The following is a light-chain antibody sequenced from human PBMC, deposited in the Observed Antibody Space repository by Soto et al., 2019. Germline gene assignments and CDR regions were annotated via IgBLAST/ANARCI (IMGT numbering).Light chain of an antibody. CDR2: FST. CDR1: SSNIGAGYD. Sequence: QSVLTQPPSVSGAPGQRVTISCSGGSSNIGAGYDVHWYHHVPGTAPKLVVYFSTHRPSGVPDRFSGSKSGTSASLAIDGLQPEDEGDYYCCSYADSRTFIFGGGTKLTVL. CDR3: CSYADSRTFI. J-gene: IGLJ2*01. V-gene: IGLV1-40*01.